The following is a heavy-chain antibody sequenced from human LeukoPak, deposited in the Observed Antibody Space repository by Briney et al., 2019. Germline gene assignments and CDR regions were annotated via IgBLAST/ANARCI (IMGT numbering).Heavy chain of an antibody. CDR3: ARLVVAAGFWFDP. V-gene: IGHV4-39*01. Sequence: PSETLSLTCTVSGGSISSGNYYWTWVRQPPGKGLEWIGHIYYSGSTYYNPSLKSRVTISVDTSKNQFSLKLSSVTAADTAVYYCARLVVAAGFWFDPWGQGTLVAVSS. D-gene: IGHD6-13*01. J-gene: IGHJ5*02. CDR1: GGSISSGNYY. CDR2: IYYSGST.